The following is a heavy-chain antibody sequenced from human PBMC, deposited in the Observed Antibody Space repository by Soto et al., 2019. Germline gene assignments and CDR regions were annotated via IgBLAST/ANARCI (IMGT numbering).Heavy chain of an antibody. CDR3: VRSGITTTLYYFDY. Sequence: ESGGDLVQPAGSLRLACAASGFTLSAHYMDWVRQAPGKGLEWVARVRNKVDSYTTEYAASVKGRFTVSRDDSTNSLYLQMNSLSTDDTSVYYCVRSGITTTLYYFDYWGQGTLVTVSS. D-gene: IGHD1-20*01. CDR1: GFTLSAHY. V-gene: IGHV3-72*01. CDR2: VRNKVDSYTT. J-gene: IGHJ4*02.